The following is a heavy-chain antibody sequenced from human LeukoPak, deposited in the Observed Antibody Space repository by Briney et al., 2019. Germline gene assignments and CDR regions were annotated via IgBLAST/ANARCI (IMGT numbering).Heavy chain of an antibody. CDR2: IYYSGST. CDR1: GGSFSGYY. Sequence: SETLSLTCAMYGGSFSGYYWSWIRQPPGKGLEWIGYIYYSGSTNYNPSLKSRVTISVDTSKNQFSLKLSSVTAADTAVYYCARVRSGYSSGWGLYYYYYMDVWGKGTTVTVSS. CDR3: ARVRSGYSSGWGLYYYYYMDV. V-gene: IGHV4-59*01. D-gene: IGHD6-19*01. J-gene: IGHJ6*03.